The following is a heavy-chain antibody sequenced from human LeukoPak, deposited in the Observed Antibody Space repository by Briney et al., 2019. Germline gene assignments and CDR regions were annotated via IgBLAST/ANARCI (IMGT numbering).Heavy chain of an antibody. CDR1: GYSFTSYW. CDR2: IYPGDSDT. D-gene: IGHD2-15*01. V-gene: IGHV5-51*01. CDR3: ARLVVVAATGGTRFFDY. Sequence: GESLKISCKGSGYSFTSYWIGWVRQMPGKGLEWMGIIYPGDSDTRYSPSFQGQVTISADKSISTAYLQWSSLKASGTAMYYCARLVVVAATGGTRFFDYWGQGTLVTVSS. J-gene: IGHJ4*02.